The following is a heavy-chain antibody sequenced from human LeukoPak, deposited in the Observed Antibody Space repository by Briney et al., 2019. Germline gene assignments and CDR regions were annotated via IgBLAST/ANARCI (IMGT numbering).Heavy chain of an antibody. CDR2: IYYSGST. J-gene: IGHJ4*02. Sequence: SETLSLTCTVSGGSISSSSYYWGWTRQPPGKGLEWIGSIYYSGSTYYNPSLKSRVTISVDTSKNQFSLKLSSVTAADTAVYYCARNDEYSSSWPYYFDYWGQGTLVTVSS. CDR1: GGSISSSSYY. D-gene: IGHD6-13*01. V-gene: IGHV4-39*01. CDR3: ARNDEYSSSWPYYFDY.